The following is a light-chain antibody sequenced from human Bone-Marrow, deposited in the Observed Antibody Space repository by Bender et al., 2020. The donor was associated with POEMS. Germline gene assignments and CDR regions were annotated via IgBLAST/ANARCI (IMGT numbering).Light chain of an antibody. CDR1: NIGIKS. J-gene: IGLJ2*01. CDR3: QVWDSSSDHVV. CDR2: ADS. V-gene: IGLV3-21*03. Sequence: SYVLTQPPSVSVAPGKTARITCGGNNIGIKSVHWYQQKPGQGPVLVVYADSDRPSGIPERFSGSNSGNTATLTISRVEAGDEADYYCQVWDSSSDHVVFGGGTKLTVL.